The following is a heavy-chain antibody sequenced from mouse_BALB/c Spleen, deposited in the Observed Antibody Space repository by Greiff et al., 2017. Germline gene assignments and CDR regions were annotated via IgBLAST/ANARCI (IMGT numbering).Heavy chain of an antibody. CDR3: AATGSYAMDY. J-gene: IGHJ4*01. V-gene: IGHV1-14*01. CDR2: INPYNDGT. CDR1: GYTFTSYV. D-gene: IGHD4-1*02. Sequence: EVKLVESGPELVKPGASVKMSCKASGYTFTSYVMHWVKQKPGQGLEWIGYINPYNDGTKYNEKFKGKATLTSDKSSSTAYMELSSLTSEDSAVYYCAATGSYAMDYWGQGTSVTVSS.